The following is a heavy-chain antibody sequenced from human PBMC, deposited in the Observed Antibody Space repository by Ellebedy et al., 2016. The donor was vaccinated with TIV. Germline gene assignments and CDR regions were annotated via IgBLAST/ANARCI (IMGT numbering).Heavy chain of an antibody. J-gene: IGHJ4*02. CDR2: IWYDGSNK. D-gene: IGHD3-3*02. CDR1: GFTFRSYG. Sequence: PGGSLRLSCAASGFTFRSYGMHWVRQAPGKGLEWVAVIWYDGSNKYYADSVKGRFTISRDNSKNTLYLQMNSLRAEDTAVYYCARDRNYIFGVVSGDYWGQGTLVTVSS. CDR3: ARDRNYIFGVVSGDY. V-gene: IGHV3-33*01.